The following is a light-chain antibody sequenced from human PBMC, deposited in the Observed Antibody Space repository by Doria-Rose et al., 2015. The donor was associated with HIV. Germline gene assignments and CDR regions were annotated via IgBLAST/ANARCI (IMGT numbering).Light chain of an antibody. Sequence: LTQSPGTLSLSPGERATISCRASQSFSSTYLAWYQQKPGQAPSLLIYDGSTRATGIPDRFSASGSGTDFTLTINRLEPEDFALYYCHQYGTSWTFGQGTKVEI. CDR1: QSFSSTY. J-gene: IGKJ1*01. V-gene: IGKV3-20*01. CDR2: DGS. CDR3: HQYGTSWT.